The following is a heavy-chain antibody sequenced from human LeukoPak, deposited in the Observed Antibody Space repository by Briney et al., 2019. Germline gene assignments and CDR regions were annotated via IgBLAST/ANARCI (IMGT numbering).Heavy chain of an antibody. CDR3: AGGKLSGDAFDI. CDR2: IYYSGST. J-gene: IGHJ3*02. Sequence: PSETLSLTCTVSGGSISSYYWSWIRQPPGMGLEWIGYIYYSGSTNYNPSLKSRVTISVDTSKNQFSLKLSSVTAADTAVYYCAGGKLSGDAFDIWGQGTMVTVSS. CDR1: GGSISSYY. D-gene: IGHD1-26*01. V-gene: IGHV4-59*01.